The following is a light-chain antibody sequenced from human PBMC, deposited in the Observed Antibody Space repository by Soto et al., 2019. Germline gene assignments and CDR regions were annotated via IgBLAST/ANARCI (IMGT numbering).Light chain of an antibody. CDR3: QQSYSAPRP. Sequence: DIQMTQSPSSLSASVGDKVTITCRASQSIATYLNWYQQKPGKAPNLLIYAASSLRIGVPSRFSGSGSGTDFTLTISSLQPEDFATYYCQQSYSAPRPFGQGTKVEIK. CDR2: AAS. V-gene: IGKV1-39*01. CDR1: QSIATY. J-gene: IGKJ1*01.